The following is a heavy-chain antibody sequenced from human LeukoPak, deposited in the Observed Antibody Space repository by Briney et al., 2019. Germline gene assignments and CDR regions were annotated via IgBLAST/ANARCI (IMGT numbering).Heavy chain of an antibody. J-gene: IGHJ6*03. CDR2: IYYSGST. Sequence: SETLSLTCTVSGGSISSYYWSWIRQPPGKGLEWIGYIYYSGSTNYNPSLKSRVTISVDTSKNQFSLKLSSVTAADTAVYYCARDRYSSSSLSQREYYYYYYYMDVWGKGTTVTVSS. CDR3: ARDRYSSSSLSQREYYYYYYYMDV. V-gene: IGHV4-59*01. CDR1: GGSISSYY. D-gene: IGHD6-6*01.